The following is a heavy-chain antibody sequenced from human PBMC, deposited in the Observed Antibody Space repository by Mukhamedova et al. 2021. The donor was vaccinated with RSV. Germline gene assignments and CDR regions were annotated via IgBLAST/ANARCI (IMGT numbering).Heavy chain of an antibody. D-gene: IGHD4-23*01. V-gene: IGHV1-69*01. Sequence: AEYMGGRVTITADESTSTAYMELSSLRSEDTAVYYCARVGHGGNSSPKFDYWGQGTLVTVSS. J-gene: IGHJ4*02. CDR3: ARVGHGGNSSPKFDY.